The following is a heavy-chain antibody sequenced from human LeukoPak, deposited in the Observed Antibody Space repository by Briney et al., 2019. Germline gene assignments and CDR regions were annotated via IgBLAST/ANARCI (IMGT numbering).Heavy chain of an antibody. CDR2: IKSKTDGGTT. Sequence: PGGSLRLSCAASGFTFRNYAMNWVRQAPGKGLEWVGRIKSKTDGGTTDYAAPVKGRFTISRDDSKNTLYLQMNSLKTEDTAVYYCTTDSPYYYDSSGYKFDYWGQGTLVTVSS. CDR1: GFTFRNYA. J-gene: IGHJ4*02. V-gene: IGHV3-15*01. D-gene: IGHD3-22*01. CDR3: TTDSPYYYDSSGYKFDY.